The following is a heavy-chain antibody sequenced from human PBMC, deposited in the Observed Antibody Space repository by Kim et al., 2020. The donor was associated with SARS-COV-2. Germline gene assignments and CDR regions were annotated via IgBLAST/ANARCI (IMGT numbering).Heavy chain of an antibody. V-gene: IGHV4-59*11. CDR1: GGSINSHY. Sequence: SETLSLTCTVSGGSINSHYWSWIRQPPGKGLEWIGYIYYSGYTNYNPSLKSRVTISVDTSKNHFSLRLNSVTAADTAVSYCAREGTTLGMDVWGRGTTVT. CDR3: AREGTTLGMDV. CDR2: IYYSGYT. D-gene: IGHD1-7*01. J-gene: IGHJ6*02.